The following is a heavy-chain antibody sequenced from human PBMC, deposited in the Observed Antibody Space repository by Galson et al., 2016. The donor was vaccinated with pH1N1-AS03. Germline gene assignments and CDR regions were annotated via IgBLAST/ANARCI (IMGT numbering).Heavy chain of an antibody. Sequence: LSLTCTVSGASITSSPYYWGWIRQPPGKGLEWIASVSYSGTTFYKSSLKRRATISVDTSENEFALRLTTVTAADTAVYYCAGSEMTYSNGWYYLDVWGKGTMVTVSS. CDR2: VSYSGTT. CDR1: GASITSSPYY. CDR3: AGSEMTYSNGWYYLDV. D-gene: IGHD6-19*01. V-gene: IGHV4-39*01. J-gene: IGHJ6*03.